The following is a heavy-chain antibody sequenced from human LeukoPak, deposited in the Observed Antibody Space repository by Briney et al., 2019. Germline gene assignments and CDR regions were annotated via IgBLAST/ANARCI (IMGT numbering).Heavy chain of an antibody. V-gene: IGHV3-23*01. Sequence: GGSLRLSCAASGFTFSSYAMSWVRQAPGKGLEWVSAISGSGGSTYYADSVRGRFTISRDNSENTLFLQMNSLRAEDTAVYYCANAKRVGLGYCTGGSCSSFDYWGQGALVTVSS. CDR2: ISGSGGST. D-gene: IGHD2-15*01. J-gene: IGHJ4*02. CDR1: GFTFSSYA. CDR3: ANAKRVGLGYCTGGSCSSFDY.